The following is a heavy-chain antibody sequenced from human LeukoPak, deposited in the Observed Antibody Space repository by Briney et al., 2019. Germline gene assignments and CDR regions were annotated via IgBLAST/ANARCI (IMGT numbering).Heavy chain of an antibody. V-gene: IGHV3-33*01. J-gene: IGHJ6*02. D-gene: IGHD3-10*01. CDR1: GFTFSTYG. CDR2: IRFDGSNK. Sequence: SGGSLRLSCAASGFTFSTYGMHWVRQAPGKGLEWVAVIRFDGSNKYYADSVKGRFTISRDNSKNTLYLQVNSLRAEDTAVYYCARTNYGSGSNYYYGKDVWGQGTTVTVSS. CDR3: ARTNYGSGSNYYYGKDV.